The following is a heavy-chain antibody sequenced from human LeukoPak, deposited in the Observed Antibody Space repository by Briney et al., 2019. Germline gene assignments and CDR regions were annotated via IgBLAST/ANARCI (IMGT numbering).Heavy chain of an antibody. CDR2: ISSSSSTI. J-gene: IGHJ3*02. V-gene: IGHV3-48*01. Sequence: GGSLRLSCAASGFTFSSYSMNWVRQAPGKGLEWVSYISSSSSTIYYADSVKGRFTISRDNSKNTLYLQMNSLRAEDTAVYYCAKDPGNYGAFAGAFDIWGQGTMVTVSS. CDR3: AKDPGNYGAFAGAFDI. D-gene: IGHD4-17*01. CDR1: GFTFSSYS.